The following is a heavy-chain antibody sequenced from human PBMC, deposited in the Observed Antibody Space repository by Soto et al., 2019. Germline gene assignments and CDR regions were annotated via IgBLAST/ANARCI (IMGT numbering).Heavy chain of an antibody. CDR3: ANAIFGVVRPDWFDP. V-gene: IGHV3-23*01. J-gene: IGHJ5*02. Sequence: GGPLRLSCAGSGLTLSDFTMSWVRQAPGKGLEWVSSLRGHEDTAFYADSVKGRFIISRDDSKDTLSLQMNSLRAEDTAVYYCANAIFGVVRPDWFDPWGQGTLVTVSS. CDR2: LRGHEDTA. CDR1: GLTLSDFT. D-gene: IGHD3-3*01.